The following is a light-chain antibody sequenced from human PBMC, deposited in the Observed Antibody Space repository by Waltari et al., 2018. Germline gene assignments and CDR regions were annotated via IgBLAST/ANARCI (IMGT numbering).Light chain of an antibody. CDR3: LVWHSTTDHHGV. CDR2: YYS. V-gene: IGLV3-21*04. Sequence: SYVVTQSPSVSVAPGETARITCGGDNIGSKSVHWYQQRPGQAPVLVISYYSDRPSGFPERFSGSNSGNTATLTISWVEADDEADYYCLVWHSTTDHHGVFGGGTKLTVL. J-gene: IGLJ2*01. CDR1: NIGSKS.